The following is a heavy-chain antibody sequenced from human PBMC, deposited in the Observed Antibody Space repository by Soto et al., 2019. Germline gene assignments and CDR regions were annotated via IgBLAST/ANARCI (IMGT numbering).Heavy chain of an antibody. CDR2: IYHSGSI. Sequence: SETLSLTCAVSGGSISTTNWWIWVRQPPGKGLEWIAEIYHSGSINYNPSLKSRVTISVDKSKNQFSLNLSAVTAADTAVYYCVRGGGHSGTYYGGFDIWGQGTMVTVSS. CDR3: VRGGGHSGTYYGGFDI. D-gene: IGHD1-26*01. J-gene: IGHJ3*02. CDR1: GGSISTTNW. V-gene: IGHV4-4*02.